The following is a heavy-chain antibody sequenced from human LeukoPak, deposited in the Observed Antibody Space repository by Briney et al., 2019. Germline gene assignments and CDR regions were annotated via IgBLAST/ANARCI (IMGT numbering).Heavy chain of an antibody. Sequence: GGSLRLSCAASGFTFSSYSMNWVRQAPGKGLEWVSYISSSSSTIYYADSVKGRFTISRDNAKNSLYLQMNSLRAEDTAVYYCARDYSNYADYWGQGTLVTVSS. CDR2: ISSSSSTI. CDR3: ARDYSNYADY. V-gene: IGHV3-48*01. CDR1: GFTFSSYS. J-gene: IGHJ4*02. D-gene: IGHD4-11*01.